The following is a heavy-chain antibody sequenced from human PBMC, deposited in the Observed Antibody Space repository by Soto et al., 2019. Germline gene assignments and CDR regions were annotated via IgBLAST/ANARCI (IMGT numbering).Heavy chain of an antibody. J-gene: IGHJ5*02. CDR2: ISSSSSYI. V-gene: IGHV3-21*01. CDR1: GFTFSSYS. D-gene: IGHD3-3*01. CDR3: AREVLRFLGWSDKDNWFDP. Sequence: EVQLVESGGGLVKPGGSLRLSCAASGFTFSSYSMNWVRQAPGKGLEWVSSISSSSSYIYYADSVKGRFTISRDNAKNSLYLQMNGLRAEDTAVYYCAREVLRFLGWSDKDNWFDPWGQGTLVTVSS.